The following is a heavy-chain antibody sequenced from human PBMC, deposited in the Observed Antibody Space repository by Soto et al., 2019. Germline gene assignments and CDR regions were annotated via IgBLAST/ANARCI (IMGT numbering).Heavy chain of an antibody. J-gene: IGHJ6*03. CDR2: INPSGGST. D-gene: IGHD1-7*01. CDR3: AREKSSWNYGNYYYYMDV. V-gene: IGHV1-46*03. Sequence: QVQLVQSGAEVKKPGASVKVSCKASGYTFTSYYMHWVRQAPGQGLEWMGIINPSGGSTSYAQKFQGRVTMTRDTSTSTVYMELSSLRSEDTAVYYCAREKSSWNYGNYYYYMDVWGKGTTVAVSS. CDR1: GYTFTSYY.